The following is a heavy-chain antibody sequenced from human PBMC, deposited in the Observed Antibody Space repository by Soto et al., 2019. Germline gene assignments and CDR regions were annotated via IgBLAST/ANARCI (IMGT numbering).Heavy chain of an antibody. CDR3: AAAEYYYDSSGYYRLDY. V-gene: IGHV1-58*01. J-gene: IGHJ4*02. D-gene: IGHD3-22*01. Sequence: SVKVSCKASGFTFTSSAVQWVRQARGQRLEWIGWIVVGSGNTNYAQKFQERVTITRDMSTSTAYMELSSLRSEDTAVYYCAAAEYYYDSSGYYRLDYWGQGTLVTVSS. CDR2: IVVGSGNT. CDR1: GFTFTSSA.